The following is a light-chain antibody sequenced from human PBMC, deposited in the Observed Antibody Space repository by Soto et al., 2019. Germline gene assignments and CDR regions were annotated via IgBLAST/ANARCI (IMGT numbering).Light chain of an antibody. CDR2: DVT. CDR1: SRDVGGYNY. CDR3: SSYTNSGSV. V-gene: IGLV2-14*01. J-gene: IGLJ2*01. Sequence: QSALTQPASVSGSPGQSITISCTGTSRDVGGYNYVSWYQQHPDKAPNLLIYDVTNRPSGVSNRFSGSKSGNTASLTIYGLQAEDEADYYCSSYTNSGSVFGGGTKLTVL.